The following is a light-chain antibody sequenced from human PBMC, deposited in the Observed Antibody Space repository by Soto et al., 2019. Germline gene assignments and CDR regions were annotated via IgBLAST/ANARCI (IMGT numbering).Light chain of an antibody. CDR3: QQYGSSPWT. J-gene: IGKJ1*01. CDR1: QSVSSSY. V-gene: IGKV3-20*01. Sequence: EIVLTQSPGTLSLSPGERATLSCRASQSVSSSYLAWYQQKTGKAPRLLIYGTSSRATGIPDRFSGRGSGTDFTLPISRLEPEDFAVYYCQQYGSSPWTFGQGTKVDI. CDR2: GTS.